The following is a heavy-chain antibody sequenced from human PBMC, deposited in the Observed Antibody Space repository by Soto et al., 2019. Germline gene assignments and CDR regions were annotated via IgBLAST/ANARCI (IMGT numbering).Heavy chain of an antibody. J-gene: IGHJ4*02. D-gene: IGHD3-22*01. CDR3: ARGYDSSGYYGSF. CDR1: GGTFSSYA. CDR2: IIPIFGTA. V-gene: IGHV1-69*01. Sequence: QVQLVQSGAEVKKPGSSVKVSCKDSGGTFSSYAISWVRQAPGQGIEWMGGIIPIFGTANYAQKFQGRVTITADESTITAYMELSSLRSEDTAVYYGARGYDSSGYYGSFWGQGTLVTVSS.